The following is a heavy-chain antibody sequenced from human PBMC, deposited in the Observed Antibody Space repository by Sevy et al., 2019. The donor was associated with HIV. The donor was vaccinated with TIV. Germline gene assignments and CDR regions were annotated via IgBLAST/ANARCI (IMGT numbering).Heavy chain of an antibody. CDR1: GFAFHEYS. V-gene: IGHV3-23*01. CDR2: LSFGCGKI. CDR3: AREACSRRDHY. J-gene: IGHJ4*02. Sequence: GGSLRLSCAASGFAFHEYSMSWIRQAPGKGLEWVATLSFGCGKINYADSVKGRFTNSRDNSKNSFYLQMGNLGVEDTAQYYCAREACSRRDHYWGQGTRVTVSA. D-gene: IGHD3-10*02.